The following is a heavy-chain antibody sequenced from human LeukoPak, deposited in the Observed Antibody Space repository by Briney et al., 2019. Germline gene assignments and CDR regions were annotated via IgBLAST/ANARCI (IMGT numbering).Heavy chain of an antibody. D-gene: IGHD3-16*02. V-gene: IGHV4-31*03. Sequence: PSETLSLTCTVSGGSISSGGYYWSWIRQHPGKGLEWIGYIYYSGSTYYNPSLKSRVTISVDTSKNQFSLKLSSVTAADTAVYYCARGGSLFATRGNCFDPWGQGTMVTVSS. J-gene: IGHJ5*02. CDR3: ARGGSLFATRGNCFDP. CDR1: GGSISSGGYY. CDR2: IYYSGST.